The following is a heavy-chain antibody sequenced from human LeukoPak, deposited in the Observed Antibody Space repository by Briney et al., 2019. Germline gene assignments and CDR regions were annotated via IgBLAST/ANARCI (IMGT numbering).Heavy chain of an antibody. CDR3: ARGVDHYGSSGYYLFYFDY. Sequence: GGPLRLSCAASGFIFSVYGMHWVRQAPGKGLEWVANIKQDGSEKYYVDSVKGRFTISRDNAKNSLYLQMNSLRAEDTAVYYCARGVDHYGSSGYYLFYFDYWGQGTLVTVSS. D-gene: IGHD3-22*01. V-gene: IGHV3-7*01. CDR2: IKQDGSEK. CDR1: GFIFSVYG. J-gene: IGHJ4*02.